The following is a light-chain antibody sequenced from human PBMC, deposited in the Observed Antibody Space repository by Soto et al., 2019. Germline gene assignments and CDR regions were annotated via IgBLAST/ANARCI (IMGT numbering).Light chain of an antibody. CDR3: QAWDTITGV. V-gene: IGLV3-1*01. CDR1: KLGDKF. CDR2: QDN. J-gene: IGLJ1*01. Sequence: SYELTQPPSVSVYPGQTASITCSGDKLGDKFACWYQQKPGRSPVLVICQDNKRPSGIPERFSGFISGNTATLTINGAQAMDEADYYCQAWDTITGVFGTGTKVTVL.